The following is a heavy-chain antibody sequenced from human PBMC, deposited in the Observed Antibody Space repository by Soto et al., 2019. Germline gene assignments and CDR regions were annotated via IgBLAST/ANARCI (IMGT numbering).Heavy chain of an antibody. V-gene: IGHV1-18*04. Sequence: QVQLVQSGAEVKKPGASVKVSCKTSGYTFTNHGINWVRQAPGQGLEWMGWINPYNANVNYAQKLQGWVTLTTDTSTSTAYRDLRSLTSDDTAVYYCARYRVSVICGDAFAIWGPGKMVTVSS. CDR2: INPYNANV. J-gene: IGHJ3*02. CDR3: ARYRVSVICGDAFAI. CDR1: GYTFTNHG. D-gene: IGHD2-21*01.